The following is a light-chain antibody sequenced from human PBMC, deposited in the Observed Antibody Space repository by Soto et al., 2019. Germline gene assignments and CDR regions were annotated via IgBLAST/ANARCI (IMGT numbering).Light chain of an antibody. CDR2: KAS. J-gene: IGKJ1*01. CDR1: QTISSW. V-gene: IGKV1-5*03. CDR3: QHYNSYSEA. Sequence: DIQMTQCPSPLSGTVGDRVTITCRASQTISSWLAWYQQKPGKDPKLLIYKASTLKSGVPSRFSGSGSGTEFTLTISSLQPDDFATYYCQHYNSYSEAFGQGTKVELK.